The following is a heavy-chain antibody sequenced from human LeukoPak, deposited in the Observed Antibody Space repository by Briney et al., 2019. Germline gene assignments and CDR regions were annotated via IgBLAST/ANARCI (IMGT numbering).Heavy chain of an antibody. CDR3: ARVDNSSGWYVDY. Sequence: ASVKVSCKASGCTFTGYYMHWVRQAPGQGLEWMGWINPNSGGTNYAQKFQGRVTMTRDTSISTAYMELSRLRSDDTAVYYCARVDNSSGWYVDYWGQGTLVTVSS. J-gene: IGHJ4*02. CDR1: GCTFTGYY. V-gene: IGHV1-2*02. CDR2: INPNSGGT. D-gene: IGHD6-19*01.